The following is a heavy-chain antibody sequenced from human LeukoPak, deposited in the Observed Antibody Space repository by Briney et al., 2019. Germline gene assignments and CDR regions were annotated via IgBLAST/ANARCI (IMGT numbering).Heavy chain of an antibody. CDR1: GFTFSGSA. Sequence: GGSLRLSCAASGFTFSGSAMHWVRQASGKGLEWVGRIRSKANSYATAHAASVKGRFTISRDDSKNTAYLQMNSLKTEDTAVYYCARDTPHDYWGQGTLVTVSS. CDR3: ARDTPHDY. J-gene: IGHJ4*02. D-gene: IGHD2-2*02. V-gene: IGHV3-73*01. CDR2: IRSKANSYAT.